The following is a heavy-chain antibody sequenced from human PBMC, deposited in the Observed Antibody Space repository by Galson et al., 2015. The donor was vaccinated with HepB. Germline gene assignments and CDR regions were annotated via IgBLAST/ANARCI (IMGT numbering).Heavy chain of an antibody. J-gene: IGHJ5*02. CDR2: ISYAGSFR. CDR3: AKGGPGRIGMMINISLGFDH. CDR1: GFSFSNYA. V-gene: IGHV3-30*18. D-gene: IGHD3-16*01. Sequence: SLRLSCASSGFSFSNYAIHWVRQAPGKGLEWMAGISYAGSFRYYSDSVKGRFTVSRDPSRSILYLQMNSLRVDDTAVYYCAKGGPGRIGMMINISLGFDHWGQGALVIASS.